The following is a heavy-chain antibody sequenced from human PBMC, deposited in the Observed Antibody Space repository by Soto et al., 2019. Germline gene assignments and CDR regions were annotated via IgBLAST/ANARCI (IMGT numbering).Heavy chain of an antibody. J-gene: IGHJ4*02. V-gene: IGHV3-21*01. CDR2: ISSSSSYI. Sequence: EVQLVESGGGLVKPGGSLRLSCAASGFTFSSYSMNWVRQAPGKGLEWVSSISSSSSYIYYTDSVKGRFTISRDNAKNSLYLQMNSLRVEDTAVYYCARARGAVTTLVDYWGQGTLVTVSS. CDR3: ARARGAVTTLVDY. CDR1: GFTFSSYS. D-gene: IGHD4-17*01.